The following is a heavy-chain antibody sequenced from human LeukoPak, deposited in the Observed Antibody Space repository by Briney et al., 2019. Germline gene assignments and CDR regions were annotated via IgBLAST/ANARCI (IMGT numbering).Heavy chain of an antibody. Sequence: PGGSLRLSCAASGFTFSNAWMTWVRQAPGKGLEWVGQIQSGGTKDYAAPVKGRFTISRDDSKSTLYLQMNSLKTDDTAVYYCTTNNYADYIPDYWGQGTLVTVSS. CDR2: IQSGGTK. D-gene: IGHD4-17*01. CDR1: GFTFSNAW. J-gene: IGHJ4*02. CDR3: TTNNYADYIPDY. V-gene: IGHV3-15*01.